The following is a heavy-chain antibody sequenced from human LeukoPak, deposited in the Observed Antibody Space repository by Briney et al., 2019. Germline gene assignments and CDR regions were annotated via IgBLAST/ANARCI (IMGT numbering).Heavy chain of an antibody. J-gene: IGHJ2*01. CDR2: IYPRDSDT. CDR3: ERHPLSFMHYDILTGYHPHWYFDL. V-gene: IGHV5-51*01. Sequence: GESLKISCKGSGYSFTSYWIGWVRQVPGKGLESMGIIYPRDSDTRNRPSFQDQVTHSDDKSISTAYLQWSSLKASDTAMYYCERHPLSFMHYDILTGYHPHWYFDLWGRGTLVTVSS. D-gene: IGHD3-9*01. CDR1: GYSFTSYW.